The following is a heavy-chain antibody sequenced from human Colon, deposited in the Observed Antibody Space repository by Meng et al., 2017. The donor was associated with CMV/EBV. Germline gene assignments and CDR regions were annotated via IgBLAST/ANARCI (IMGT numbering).Heavy chain of an antibody. D-gene: IGHD5-12*01. Sequence: VSCKTSGYSFTTYAMNWVRQAPGQGLEWMGWINTNTGHPTYAQGFTGRFVFSSDTSVSTAYLQISSLQSGDTAVYYCARGILATVDSWGQGTLVTVS. CDR3: ARGILATVDS. J-gene: IGHJ4*02. V-gene: IGHV7-4-1*02. CDR2: INTNTGHP. CDR1: GYSFTTYA.